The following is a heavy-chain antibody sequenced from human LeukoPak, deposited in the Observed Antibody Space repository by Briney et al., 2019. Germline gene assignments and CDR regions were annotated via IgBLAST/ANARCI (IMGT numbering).Heavy chain of an antibody. CDR1: GGSISSGGYY. J-gene: IGHJ4*02. Sequence: PSETLSLTCTVSGGSISSGGYYWSWIRQHPGKGLEWIGYIYYSGSTYYNPSLKSRVTISVDTSKNQFSLKLSSVTAADTAVYYCARSYIAAAGTDDWGQGTLVTVSS. CDR3: ARSYIAAAGTDD. D-gene: IGHD6-13*01. V-gene: IGHV4-31*03. CDR2: IYYSGST.